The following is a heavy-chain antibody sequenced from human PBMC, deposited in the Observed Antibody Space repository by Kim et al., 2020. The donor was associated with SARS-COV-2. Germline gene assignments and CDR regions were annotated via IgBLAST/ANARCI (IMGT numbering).Heavy chain of an antibody. D-gene: IGHD3-10*01. CDR3: ARVLLWFGEPGGMDV. J-gene: IGHJ6*02. Sequence: PTLKSRVTISVETSKNQFSLKLSSVTAADTAVYYCARVLLWFGEPGGMDVWGQGTTVTVSS. V-gene: IGHV4-31*02.